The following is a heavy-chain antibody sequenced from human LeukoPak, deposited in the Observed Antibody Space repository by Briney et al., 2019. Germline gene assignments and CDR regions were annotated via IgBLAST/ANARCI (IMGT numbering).Heavy chain of an antibody. D-gene: IGHD3-10*01. Sequence: SETLSLTCAVYGGSFSGYYWSWIRQPPGKGLEWIGEINHSGSTNYNPSLKSRVTISVDTSKNQFSLKLSSVTAADTAVYYCARGRYYYGSGSYRMPFDYWGQGTLVTVPS. J-gene: IGHJ4*02. CDR3: ARGRYYYGSGSYRMPFDY. CDR2: INHSGST. CDR1: GGSFSGYY. V-gene: IGHV4-34*01.